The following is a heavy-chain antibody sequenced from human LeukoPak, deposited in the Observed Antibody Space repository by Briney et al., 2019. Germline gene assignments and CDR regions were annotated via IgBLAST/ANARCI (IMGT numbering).Heavy chain of an antibody. D-gene: IGHD1-26*01. CDR1: GYSFSNYW. V-gene: IGHV5-51*01. Sequence: GESLKISCKGSGYSFSNYWIGWVRQMPGNGLEWMGIIYPGDSDTRYSPSFQGQVTISADKSISAAYLQWSSLKASDTAMYYCAIRYSGSYNDYWGQGTLVTVSS. J-gene: IGHJ4*02. CDR2: IYPGDSDT. CDR3: AIRYSGSYNDY.